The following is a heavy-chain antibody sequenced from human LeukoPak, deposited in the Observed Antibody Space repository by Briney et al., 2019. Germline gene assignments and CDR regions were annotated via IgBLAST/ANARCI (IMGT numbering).Heavy chain of an antibody. CDR1: GFTVSSNY. Sequence: QPGGSLRLSCAASGFTVSSNYMSWVRQAPGKGLEWVSVIYSSGSTYYADSVKGRFTISRDNSKNSLYLQMNSLRAEDTAVYYCARGGGGYDFWSGYHPGWFDPWGQGTLVTVSS. CDR2: IYSSGST. D-gene: IGHD3-3*01. CDR3: ARGGGGYDFWSGYHPGWFDP. J-gene: IGHJ5*02. V-gene: IGHV3-53*01.